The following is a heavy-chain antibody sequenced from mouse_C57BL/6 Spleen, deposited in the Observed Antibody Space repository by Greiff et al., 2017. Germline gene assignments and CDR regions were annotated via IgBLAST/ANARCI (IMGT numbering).Heavy chain of an antibody. D-gene: IGHD1-1*01. V-gene: IGHV1-55*01. CDR1: GYNFTSYW. Sequence: QVQLQQPGAELVKPGASVKMSCKASGYNFTSYWINWVKQRPGQGLEWLGDIYPGSGSTNYNEKFKSKATLTVDTSSRTAYMPLSSLTSEDSAVYYCASALTVAHYLDDWGQGTTLTVSS. J-gene: IGHJ2*01. CDR2: IYPGSGST. CDR3: ASALTVAHYLDD.